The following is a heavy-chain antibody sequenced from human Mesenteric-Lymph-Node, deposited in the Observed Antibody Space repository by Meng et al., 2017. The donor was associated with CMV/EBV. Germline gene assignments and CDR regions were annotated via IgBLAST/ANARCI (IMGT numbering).Heavy chain of an antibody. D-gene: IGHD3-22*01. Sequence: GESLKISCAASGFTFSNAWMSWVRQAPGKGLEWVANIKQDGSEKYYVDSVKGRFTISRDNAKNSLYLQMNSLRAEDTAVYYCARESSRGGYYDSSGHLSLFDYWGQGTLVTVSS. CDR1: GFTFSNAW. V-gene: IGHV3-7*01. CDR3: ARESSRGGYYDSSGHLSLFDY. CDR2: IKQDGSEK. J-gene: IGHJ4*02.